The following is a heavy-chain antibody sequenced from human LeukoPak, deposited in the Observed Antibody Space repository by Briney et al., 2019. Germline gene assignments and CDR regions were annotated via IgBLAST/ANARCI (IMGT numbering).Heavy chain of an antibody. V-gene: IGHV3-23*01. CDR3: AKPRTTGLGWAQFDY. J-gene: IGHJ4*02. D-gene: IGHD2-8*02. CDR2: FDGNGPNT. Sequence: GGSLRLSCTASGFTFSSYAMNWVRQAPGKGLEWVSGFDGNGPNTYYADSVKGRWTISRDNSRNTLYLEMNSLRPEDTAIYYCAKPRTTGLGWAQFDYWGQGSLVTVSS. CDR1: GFTFSSYA.